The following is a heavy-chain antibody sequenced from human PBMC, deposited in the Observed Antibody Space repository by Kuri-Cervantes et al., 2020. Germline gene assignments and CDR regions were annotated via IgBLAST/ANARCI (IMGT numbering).Heavy chain of an antibody. V-gene: IGHV3-30*02. J-gene: IGHJ4*02. D-gene: IGHD6-19*01. CDR3: GTAATVTGLFDY. CDR2: IRSDGSNK. CDR1: GFTFNTYG. Sequence: GGSLRPSCAASGFTFNTYGMHWVRQAPGKGLEWVAFIRSDGSNKDYADSVKGRFTVSRDNSKYTLFLQMSSLRPEDTAVYYCGTAATVTGLFDYWGQGTLVTVSS.